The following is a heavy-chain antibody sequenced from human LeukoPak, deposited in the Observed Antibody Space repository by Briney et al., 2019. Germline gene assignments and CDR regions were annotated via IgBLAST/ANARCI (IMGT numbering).Heavy chain of an antibody. CDR3: ARLTVTRYFDY. Sequence: TGGSLRLSCAASGFTFSSSEMNWVRQAPGKGLEWVSYISSGGSTICYADSVKGRFTISRDNAKNSLYLQMNSLRAEDTAVYYCARLTVTRYFDYWGQGTLVTVSS. V-gene: IGHV3-48*03. D-gene: IGHD4-17*01. CDR1: GFTFSSSE. J-gene: IGHJ4*02. CDR2: ISSGGSTI.